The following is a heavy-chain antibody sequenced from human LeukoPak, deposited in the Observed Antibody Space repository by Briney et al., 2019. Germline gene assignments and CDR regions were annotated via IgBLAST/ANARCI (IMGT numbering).Heavy chain of an antibody. V-gene: IGHV1-69*13. CDR2: IIPIFGTA. CDR1: GGTFSSYA. CDR3: ARGVSSGYYQT. J-gene: IGHJ5*02. Sequence: ASVKVSCKASGGTFSSYAISWVRQAPGQGLEWMGGIIPIFGTANYAQKFQGRVTITADESTSTAYMELSTLRSEDTAVYYCARGVSSGYYQTWGQGTLVTVSS. D-gene: IGHD3-22*01.